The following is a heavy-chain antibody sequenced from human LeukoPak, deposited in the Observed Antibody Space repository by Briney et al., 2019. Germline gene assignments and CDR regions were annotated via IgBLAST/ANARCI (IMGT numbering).Heavy chain of an antibody. CDR3: ERSPYGGYGDN. CDR1: GFTFSDYY. J-gene: IGHJ4*02. D-gene: IGHD4-17*01. CDR2: ISSSSSYT. Sequence: PGGSLRLSCAASGFTFSDYYMSWIRQAPGKGLEWVSYISSSSSYTKYADSVKGRFTISRDNARNTLYLQMNSLRAEDTAVYYCERSPYGGYGDNWGQGTLVTVSS. V-gene: IGHV3-11*06.